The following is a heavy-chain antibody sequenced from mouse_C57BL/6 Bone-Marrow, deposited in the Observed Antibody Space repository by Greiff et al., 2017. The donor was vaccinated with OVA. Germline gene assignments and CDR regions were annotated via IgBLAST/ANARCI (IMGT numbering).Heavy chain of an antibody. Sequence: QVQLQQSGAELAKPGASVKLSCKASGYTFTSYWMHWVKQRPIQGLEWIGNIDPSDSETHYNQKFKDKATLTVDKSSSTAYMQLSSLTSEDSAVYYCARNGYYFDYWGQGTTLTVSS. CDR2: IDPSDSET. J-gene: IGHJ2*01. V-gene: IGHV1-52*01. CDR3: ARNGYYFDY. CDR1: GYTFTSYW.